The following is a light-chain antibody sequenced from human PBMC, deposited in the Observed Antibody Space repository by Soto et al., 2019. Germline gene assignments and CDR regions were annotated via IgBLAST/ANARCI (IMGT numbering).Light chain of an antibody. CDR2: SNN. CDR3: AAWDDSLNGRGV. J-gene: IGLJ3*02. V-gene: IGLV1-44*01. Sequence: QSVLTQPPSASGTPGQRVTISCSGSSFNIGRNTVNWYQQLPGTAPKLLIYSNNQRPSGVPDRISGSKSGTSASLAISGLQSEDEADYYCAAWDDSLNGRGVFGGGTKLTVL. CDR1: SFNIGRNT.